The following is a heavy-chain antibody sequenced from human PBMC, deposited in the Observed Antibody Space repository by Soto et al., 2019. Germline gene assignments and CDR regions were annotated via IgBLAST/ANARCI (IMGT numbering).Heavy chain of an antibody. CDR1: GGSITAYS. Sequence: GLVKPSETLSLTCTVSGGSITAYSWVWIRQPAGKGLEWIGRIFSSGSTNYNPSLKGRITMSLDTSKNQFSLKLNSATATDTAVYFCARDQGVVVTADNWFDPWGPGILVTVSS. CDR2: IFSSGST. J-gene: IGHJ5*02. V-gene: IGHV4-4*07. D-gene: IGHD2-21*02. CDR3: ARDQGVVVTADNWFDP.